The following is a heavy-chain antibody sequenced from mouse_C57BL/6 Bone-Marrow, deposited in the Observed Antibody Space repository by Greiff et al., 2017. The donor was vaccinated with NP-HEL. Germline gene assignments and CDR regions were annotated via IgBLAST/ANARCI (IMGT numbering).Heavy chain of an antibody. D-gene: IGHD1-1*01. J-gene: IGHJ4*01. CDR3: ARYEATVVAGAMDY. Sequence: DVMLVESGGGLVQPGGSLSLSCAASGFTFTDYYMSWVRQPPGKALEWLGFIRNKANGYTTEYSASVKGRFTISRDNSQSILYLQMNALRAEDSATYYCARYEATVVAGAMDYWGQGTSVTVSS. V-gene: IGHV7-3*01. CDR1: GFTFTDYY. CDR2: IRNKANGYTT.